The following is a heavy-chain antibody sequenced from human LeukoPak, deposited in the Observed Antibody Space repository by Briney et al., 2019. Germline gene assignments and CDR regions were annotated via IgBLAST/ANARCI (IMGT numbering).Heavy chain of an antibody. Sequence: SETLTLTCAVYGGSFSSYYWGWLRQPAGEGLEWVGFIYYSGRTNYNPSLKRRVTFSVDTSKNHFFLKKRTVNAAATAVYYCARVTEYYCSGRRHNYYYYYLDVWGKGTTVTISS. CDR1: GGSFSSYY. V-gene: IGHV4-59*12. CDR2: IYYSGRT. D-gene: IGHD3-10*01. J-gene: IGHJ6*03. CDR3: ARVTEYYCSGRRHNYYYYYLDV.